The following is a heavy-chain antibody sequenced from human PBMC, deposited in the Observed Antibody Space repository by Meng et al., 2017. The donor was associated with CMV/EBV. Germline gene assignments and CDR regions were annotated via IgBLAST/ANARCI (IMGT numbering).Heavy chain of an antibody. CDR2: INHSGST. D-gene: IGHD5-12*01. CDR3: ARDKVDIVN. CDR1: GGSFSGYY. J-gene: IGHJ4*02. Sequence: GSLRLSCAVYGGSFSGYYWSWIRQPPGKGLEWIGEINHSGSTNYNPSLKSRVTISVDTSKNQFSLKLSSVTAADTAVYYCARDKVDIVNWGQGTLVTVSS. V-gene: IGHV4-34*01.